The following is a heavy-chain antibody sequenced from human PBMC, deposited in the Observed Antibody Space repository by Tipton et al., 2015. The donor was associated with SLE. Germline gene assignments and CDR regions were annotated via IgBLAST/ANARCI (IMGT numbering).Heavy chain of an antibody. V-gene: IGHV4-59*11. Sequence: LRLSCTVSGDSISSHYWNWIRQTPGRGLEWIGFIHYTGSTNYNPSLKSRVTILLDTSKNHFSLRLNSVTAAETAVYYCARGGDGFNDAFDIWGQGTMVTVSS. CDR1: GDSISSHY. D-gene: IGHD5-24*01. CDR2: IHYTGST. CDR3: ARGGDGFNDAFDI. J-gene: IGHJ3*02.